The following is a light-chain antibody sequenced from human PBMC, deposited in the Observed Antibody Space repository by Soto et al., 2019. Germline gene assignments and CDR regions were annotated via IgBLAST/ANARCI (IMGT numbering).Light chain of an antibody. CDR3: QQYNICPLT. V-gene: IGKV1D-16*01. CDR1: QGINTW. CDR2: AAS. J-gene: IGKJ1*01. Sequence: DVQMTQSPSSLSASLGDRATITCRASQGINTWLAWYQQKPEKAPQSLIYAASSLQAAVPSRFSGSGSGTAFTLTISNLQPEDSATYYCQQYNICPLTFGQGTRVEIK.